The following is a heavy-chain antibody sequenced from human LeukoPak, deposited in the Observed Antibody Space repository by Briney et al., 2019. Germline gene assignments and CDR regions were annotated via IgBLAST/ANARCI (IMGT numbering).Heavy chain of an antibody. Sequence: SETLSLTCAVYGGSFSGYYWSWLRHPPGKGLEWIGEINHSGSTNYNPSLKSRVTISVDTSKNQFSLKLSSVTAADTAVYYCARRSNIVATIRTVTMTHSRHAFDIWGQGTMVTVSS. CDR1: GGSFSGYY. J-gene: IGHJ3*02. CDR2: INHSGST. V-gene: IGHV4-34*01. D-gene: IGHD5-12*01. CDR3: ARRSNIVATIRTVTMTHSRHAFDI.